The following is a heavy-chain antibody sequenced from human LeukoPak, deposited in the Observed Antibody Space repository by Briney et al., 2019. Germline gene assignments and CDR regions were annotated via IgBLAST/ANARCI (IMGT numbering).Heavy chain of an antibody. V-gene: IGHV1-46*01. CDR1: GYTFTSYY. J-gene: IGHJ4*02. D-gene: IGHD7-27*01. Sequence: ASVKVSCKASGYTFTSYYMHWVRQAPGQGLEWMGTINPSGGSTSYAQKFQGRVTMTRDTPTSTVYMELSSLRSEDTAVYYCARDPGAKYYFDYWGQGTLVTVSS. CDR2: INPSGGST. CDR3: ARDPGAKYYFDY.